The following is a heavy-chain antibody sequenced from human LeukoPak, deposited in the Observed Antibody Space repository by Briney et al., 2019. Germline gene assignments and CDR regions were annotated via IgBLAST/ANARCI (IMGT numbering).Heavy chain of an antibody. CDR1: GFTFSDYY. CDR3: ARGADGVSSNSRSWLDP. J-gene: IGHJ5*02. V-gene: IGHV3-11*04. D-gene: IGHD2-15*01. CDR2: ISSSGSTI. Sequence: GGSLRLSCAASGFTFSDYYMSWIRQAPGKGLEWVSYISSSGSTIYYADSVKGRFTISRDNARKSLYLQMNTLRAEDTAVYFCARGADGVSSNSRSWLDPWGQGTLVTVSS.